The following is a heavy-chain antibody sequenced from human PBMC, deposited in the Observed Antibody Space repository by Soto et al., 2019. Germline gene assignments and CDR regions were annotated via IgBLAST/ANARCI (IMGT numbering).Heavy chain of an antibody. CDR3: AKDAGYDIVTGYYLGYYYYYGMDV. Sequence: GGSLRLSCAASGFTFSSYAMSWVRQAPGKGLEWVSAISGSGGSTYYADSVKGRFTISRDNSKNTLYLQMNSLRAEDTAVYYCAKDAGYDIVTGYYLGYYYYYGMDVWGQGTTVTVSS. CDR1: GFTFSSYA. CDR2: ISGSGGST. V-gene: IGHV3-23*01. D-gene: IGHD3-9*01. J-gene: IGHJ6*02.